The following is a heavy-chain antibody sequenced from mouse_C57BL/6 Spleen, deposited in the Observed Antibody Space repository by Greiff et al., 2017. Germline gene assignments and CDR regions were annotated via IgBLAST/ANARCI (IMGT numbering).Heavy chain of an antibody. Sequence: DVQLVESGGDLVKPGGSLKLSCAASGFTFSSYGMSWVRQTPDKRLEWVATISSGGSYTYYPDSVKGRFTISRDNAKNTLYLQMSSLKSEDTAMYYCAREHGSSFDYWGQGTTLTVSS. D-gene: IGHD1-1*01. CDR3: AREHGSSFDY. V-gene: IGHV5-6*01. J-gene: IGHJ2*01. CDR2: ISSGGSYT. CDR1: GFTFSSYG.